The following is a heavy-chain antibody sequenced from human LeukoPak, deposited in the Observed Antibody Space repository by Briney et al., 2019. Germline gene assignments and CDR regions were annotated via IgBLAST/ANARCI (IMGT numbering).Heavy chain of an antibody. J-gene: IGHJ5*02. Sequence: GASVKVSCKASGYTFTGYYMHWVRQAPGQGLEWMGGINPNSGGTNYAQKFQGRVTMTRDTSISTAYMELSRLRSDDTAVYYCARDYGSGSYYLDWFDPWGQGTLVTVSS. D-gene: IGHD3-10*01. CDR3: ARDYGSGSYYLDWFDP. V-gene: IGHV1-2*02. CDR1: GYTFTGYY. CDR2: INPNSGGT.